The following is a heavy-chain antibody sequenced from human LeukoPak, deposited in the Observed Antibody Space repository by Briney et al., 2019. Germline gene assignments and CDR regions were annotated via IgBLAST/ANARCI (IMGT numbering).Heavy chain of an antibody. J-gene: IGHJ4*02. V-gene: IGHV3-33*01. Sequence: PGRSLRLSCVVSGFTFSNYGMHWVRQAPGKGLEWVAVIWNDGSNKYYADSVKGRFTISRDNSKNTLYLQMNSLRAEDTAVYYCARVRWEDFGVVIVQDYWGQGTLVTVSS. CDR2: IWNDGSNK. D-gene: IGHD3-3*01. CDR1: GFTFSNYG. CDR3: ARVRWEDFGVVIVQDY.